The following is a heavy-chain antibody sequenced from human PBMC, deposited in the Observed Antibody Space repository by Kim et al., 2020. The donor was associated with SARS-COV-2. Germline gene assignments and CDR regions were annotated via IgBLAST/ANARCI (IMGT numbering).Heavy chain of an antibody. D-gene: IGHD2-15*01. CDR2: LSFLLST. CDR1: GGSISSSRSS. J-gene: IGHJ5*02. Sequence: SETLSLTCTVSGGSISSSRSSFFLIRPPPGKVLEFILILSFLLSTSSNPALPILVTISVYPSTHHFSLKLSSFTAADTSLYYCLLHPDLRLFSLSLFDP. V-gene: IGHV4-39*01. CDR3: LLHPDLRLFSLSLFDP.